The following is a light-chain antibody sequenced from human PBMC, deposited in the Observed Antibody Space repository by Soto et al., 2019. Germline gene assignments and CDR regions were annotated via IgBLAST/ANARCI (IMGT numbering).Light chain of an antibody. V-gene: IGLV2-11*01. CDR1: SSDVGSYDY. J-gene: IGLJ3*02. Sequence: QSALIQPPSVSGSPGQSVTISCTGTSSDVGSYDYVSWSQQHPGTVPKPMIYNVNTQPSGVPDRFSGSKSGNTASLTISGLQAEDEADYYCCSYARGSRAFGGGTKLTVL. CDR3: CSYARGSRA. CDR2: NVN.